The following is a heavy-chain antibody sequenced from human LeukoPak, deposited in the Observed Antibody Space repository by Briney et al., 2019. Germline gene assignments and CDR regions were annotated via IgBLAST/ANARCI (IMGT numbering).Heavy chain of an antibody. CDR2: ISGSGGST. V-gene: IGHV3-23*01. J-gene: IGHJ6*03. CDR1: GFTFSSYA. Sequence: GGSLRLSCAASGFTFSSYAMSWVRQAPGKGLEWVSAISGSGGSTYYADSVKGRFTISRDNSKNTPYLQMNSLRAEDTAVYYCAKEGRIVVVMSYYYYMDVWGKGTTVTVSS. CDR3: AKEGRIVVVMSYYYYMDV. D-gene: IGHD2-21*01.